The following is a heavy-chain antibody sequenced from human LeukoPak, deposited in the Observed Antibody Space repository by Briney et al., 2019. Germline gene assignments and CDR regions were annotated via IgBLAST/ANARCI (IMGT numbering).Heavy chain of an antibody. J-gene: IGHJ4*02. Sequence: SETLSLTCTVSGDSISSTSYYWGWIRQPPGKGLEWLGTIYYSGSTYYNPSLKSRVTISVDTSKNQFSLKLSSVTAADTAVYYCARGRCSSTSCYSYKNLDYWGQGTLVTVSS. CDR3: ARGRCSSTSCYSYKNLDY. CDR1: GDSISSTSYY. CDR2: IYYSGST. V-gene: IGHV4-39*01. D-gene: IGHD2-2*01.